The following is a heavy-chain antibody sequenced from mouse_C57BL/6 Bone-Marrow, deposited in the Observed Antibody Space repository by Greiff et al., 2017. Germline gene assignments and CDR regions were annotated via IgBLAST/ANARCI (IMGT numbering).Heavy chain of an antibody. J-gene: IGHJ2*01. Sequence: QVQLQQPGAELVKPGASVKLSCKASGYTFTSYWMHWVKQRPGQGLEWIGMIHPNSGSTNYNEKFKSKATLTVDKSSSTAYMQLSSLTSEDSAVYYCARSYTTVVAPAYWGQGTTLTVSS. D-gene: IGHD1-1*01. CDR2: IHPNSGST. V-gene: IGHV1-64*01. CDR3: ARSYTTVVAPAY. CDR1: GYTFTSYW.